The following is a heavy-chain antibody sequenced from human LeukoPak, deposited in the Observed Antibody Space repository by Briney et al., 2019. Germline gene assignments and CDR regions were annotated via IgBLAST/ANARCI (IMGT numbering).Heavy chain of an antibody. Sequence: KPGGSLRLSCAASGLIFSDYDMNWVRQAPGKGLEWVSFISRSSDYIFYADSVKGRFTISRDNAQDSPYLQMNSLRPEDTALYYCAFLLGNFYNPDFWGQGTLVTVSS. V-gene: IGHV3-21*01. J-gene: IGHJ4*02. D-gene: IGHD3-10*01. CDR3: AFLLGNFYNPDF. CDR1: GLIFSDYD. CDR2: ISRSSDYI.